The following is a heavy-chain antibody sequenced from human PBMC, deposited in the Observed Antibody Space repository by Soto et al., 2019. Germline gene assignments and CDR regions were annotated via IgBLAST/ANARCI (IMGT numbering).Heavy chain of an antibody. CDR1: GGSISSYY. D-gene: IGHD5-12*01. CDR2: IYYSGST. J-gene: IGHJ3*02. Sequence: SSETLSLTCTVSGGSISSYYWSWIRQPPGKGLEWIGYIYYSGSTNYNPSLKSRVTISVDTSKNQFSLKLSSVTAADRAVYYCASNIVAKTNAFDIWGQGTMVTVSS. CDR3: ASNIVAKTNAFDI. V-gene: IGHV4-59*01.